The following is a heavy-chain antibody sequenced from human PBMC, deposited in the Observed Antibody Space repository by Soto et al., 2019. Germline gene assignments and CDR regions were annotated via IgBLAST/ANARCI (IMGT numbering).Heavy chain of an antibody. J-gene: IGHJ6*02. D-gene: IGHD1-26*01. CDR1: GFSISDYG. CDR3: AKGAGDRLSLGMDV. V-gene: IGHV3-30*18. Sequence: QVQPVESGGGVVQPGWSLRLSCAASGFSISDYGMEWVRQAPGKGLEWVALISYDGNNTYYADSVKGRFTISRDNSKDTLFLQMTGLRAEDTAVYYCAKGAGDRLSLGMDVWGQGTTVTVSS. CDR2: ISYDGNNT.